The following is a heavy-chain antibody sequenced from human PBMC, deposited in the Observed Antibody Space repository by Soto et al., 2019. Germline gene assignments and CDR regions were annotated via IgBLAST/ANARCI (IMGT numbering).Heavy chain of an antibody. Sequence: PGGSLRRSCAASEFSFSSYALNWVRQAPGKGLEWVSAISATGTTTYYADSVKGRFTISRDNSKRTLFLQMDSLSPEDTAVYYCATYSSPFDYWGQGTLVTVSS. V-gene: IGHV3-23*01. J-gene: IGHJ4*02. D-gene: IGHD6-13*01. CDR1: EFSFSSYA. CDR2: ISATGTTT. CDR3: ATYSSPFDY.